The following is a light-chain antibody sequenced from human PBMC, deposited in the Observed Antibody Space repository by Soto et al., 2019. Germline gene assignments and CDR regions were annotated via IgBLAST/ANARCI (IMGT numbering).Light chain of an antibody. CDR1: QSVSSD. Sequence: AGSSLSSQSVSSDLAWYQQKPGQAPRLLIFGASTRATGIQARFSGSGSGTEFTLTISSLQSEDFAVYYCQQYYEGNTLNFGGVSKVEIK. V-gene: IGKV3-15*01. CDR3: QQYYEGNTLN. CDR2: GAS. J-gene: IGKJ4*01.